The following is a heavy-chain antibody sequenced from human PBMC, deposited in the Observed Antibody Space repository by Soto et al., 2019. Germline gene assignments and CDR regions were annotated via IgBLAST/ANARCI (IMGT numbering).Heavy chain of an antibody. CDR1: VDSVSSNSAA. V-gene: IGHV6-1*01. D-gene: IGHD2-8*02. J-gene: IGHJ6*02. CDR2: TYYRSKWYN. Sequence: SQTLSLTCAISVDSVSSNSAAWNWIMQSPSRGLEWLGRTYYRSKWYNDYAVSVKSRITINPDTSKNQFSLQLNSVTPEDTAVYYCARDRPRPLVSMGYYYGMDVWGQGTTVTVSS. CDR3: ARDRPRPLVSMGYYYGMDV.